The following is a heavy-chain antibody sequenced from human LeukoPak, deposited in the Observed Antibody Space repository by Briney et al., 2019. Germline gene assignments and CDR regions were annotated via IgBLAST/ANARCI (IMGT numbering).Heavy chain of an antibody. CDR1: GFTVSSDY. J-gene: IGHJ4*02. D-gene: IGHD6-13*01. CDR2: IYTGGST. Sequence: GGSLRLSCVVSGFTVSSDYMSWVRQAPGKGLECVSLIYTGGSTYYADSVKGRFTISRDESKNTLYLQMNSLRAEDTAIYYCARDLVLAAGTSSYWGQGTLVTVSS. CDR3: ARDLVLAAGTSSY. V-gene: IGHV3-53*01.